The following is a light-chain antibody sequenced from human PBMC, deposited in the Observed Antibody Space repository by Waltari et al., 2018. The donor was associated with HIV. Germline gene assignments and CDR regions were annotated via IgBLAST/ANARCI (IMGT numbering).Light chain of an antibody. Sequence: LTQPPSASGTPGQRVTISCSGSSSNIRSNRLPWSQQLPGTAPKLLIYSTNHRPSGVPVRSSGSKPGTSASLAISGLQSEDEADYYCAAWDDSLNGPVFGGGTKLTVL. CDR1: SSNIRSNR. V-gene: IGLV1-44*01. CDR3: AAWDDSLNGPV. CDR2: STN. J-gene: IGLJ2*01.